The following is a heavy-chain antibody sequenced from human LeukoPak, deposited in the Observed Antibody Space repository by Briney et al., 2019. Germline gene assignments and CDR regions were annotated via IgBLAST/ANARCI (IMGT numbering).Heavy chain of an antibody. V-gene: IGHV1-8*01. Sequence: GASVKVSCKASGYTFTSYDINWVRQATGQGLEWMGWMNPNSGNTGYAQKFQGRVTMTRNTSISTAYMELSRLRSDDTAVYYCARDFAGIAVAGTQYWGQGTLVTVSS. J-gene: IGHJ4*02. D-gene: IGHD6-19*01. CDR2: MNPNSGNT. CDR3: ARDFAGIAVAGTQY. CDR1: GYTFTSYD.